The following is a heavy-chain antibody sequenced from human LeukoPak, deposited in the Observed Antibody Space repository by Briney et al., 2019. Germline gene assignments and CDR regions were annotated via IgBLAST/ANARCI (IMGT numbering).Heavy chain of an antibody. D-gene: IGHD2-15*01. J-gene: IGHJ6*03. Sequence: GSLRLSCAASGFTFSSYAMSWVRQAPGKGLEWVSAISGSGGSTYYADSVKGRFTISRDNSKNTLYLQMNSLRAEDTALYYCATHARYCSGGSCYGGYYYYMDVWGKGTTVTVSS. V-gene: IGHV3-23*01. CDR1: GFTFSSYA. CDR3: ATHARYCSGGSCYGGYYYYMDV. CDR2: ISGSGGST.